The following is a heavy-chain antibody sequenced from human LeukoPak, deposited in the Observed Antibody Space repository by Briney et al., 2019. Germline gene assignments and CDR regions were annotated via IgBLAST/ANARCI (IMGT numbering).Heavy chain of an antibody. D-gene: IGHD4-17*01. CDR1: GGSFSGYY. CDR3: ARFAVTTGYKRGEDY. CDR2: INHSGST. Sequence: PSETLSLTCAVYGGSFSGYYWSWIRQPPGKELAWIGEINHSGSTNYNPSLTSRVTISVDTSKNQFSLKLSSVTAADTAVYYCARFAVTTGYKRGEDYWGQGTLVTVSS. J-gene: IGHJ4*02. V-gene: IGHV4-34*01.